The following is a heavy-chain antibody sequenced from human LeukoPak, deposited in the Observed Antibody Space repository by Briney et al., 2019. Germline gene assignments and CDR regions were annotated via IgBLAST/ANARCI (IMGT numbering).Heavy chain of an antibody. V-gene: IGHV5-51*01. D-gene: IGHD5-24*01. CDR1: AYSFTSYW. J-gene: IGHJ4*02. Sequence: GESLKISCKGSAYSFTSYWIGWVRQMPGKGLEWMGIIYPGDSDTRYSPSFQGQATISADKSISTAYLQWSSLKASDTAMYYCARRERDGYKTFDYWGQGTLVTVSS. CDR3: ARRERDGYKTFDY. CDR2: IYPGDSDT.